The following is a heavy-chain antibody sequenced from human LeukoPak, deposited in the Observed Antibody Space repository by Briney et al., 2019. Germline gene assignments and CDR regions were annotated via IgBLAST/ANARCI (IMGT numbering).Heavy chain of an antibody. D-gene: IGHD4-17*01. CDR1: GGTFSSYA. V-gene: IGHV1-69*05. CDR3: ASLTSGYGDFDY. CDR2: IIPIFGTA. Sequence: SVKVSCKASGGTFSSYAISWVRQAPGQGLEWLGRIIPIFGTANYAQKFQGRVTITTDESTSTAYMELSSLRSEDTAVYYCASLTSGYGDFDYWGQGTLVTVSS. J-gene: IGHJ4*02.